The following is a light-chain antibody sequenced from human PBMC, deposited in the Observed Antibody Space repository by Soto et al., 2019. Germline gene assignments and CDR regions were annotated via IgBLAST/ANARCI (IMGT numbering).Light chain of an antibody. J-gene: IGLJ1*01. Sequence: QSVLTQPASVSGSPGQSITISCTGTSSDVGSYNLVSWFQQHPGKAPKLMIYEGNKRPSGVSTRFSGSKSGNTASLTISGLQAEGEADYYCCSYAGSSTYVFGTGTKVTVL. CDR2: EGN. CDR1: SSDVGSYNL. V-gene: IGLV2-23*01. CDR3: CSYAGSSTYV.